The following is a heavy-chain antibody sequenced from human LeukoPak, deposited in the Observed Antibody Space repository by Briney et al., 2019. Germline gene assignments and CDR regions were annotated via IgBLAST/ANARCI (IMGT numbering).Heavy chain of an antibody. CDR3: ARDRFGAVAGNFDY. Sequence: QPGGSLRLPCAASGFTFSSYGMHWVRQAPGKGLEWVAVIWYDGSNKYYADSMKGRFTISRDNSKNTLYLQMNSLRAEDTAVYYCARDRFGAVAGNFDYWGQGTLVTVSS. CDR2: IWYDGSNK. V-gene: IGHV3-33*01. J-gene: IGHJ4*02. CDR1: GFTFSSYG. D-gene: IGHD6-19*01.